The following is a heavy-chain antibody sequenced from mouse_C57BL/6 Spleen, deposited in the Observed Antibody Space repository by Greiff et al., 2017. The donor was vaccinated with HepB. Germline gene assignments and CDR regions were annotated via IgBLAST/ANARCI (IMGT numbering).Heavy chain of an antibody. CDR1: GYTFTSYW. V-gene: IGHV1-53*01. CDR3: AREGTAQAPYYAMDY. D-gene: IGHD3-2*02. Sequence: QVQLQQPGTELVKPGASVKLSCKASGYTFTSYWMHWVKQRPGQGLEWIGNINPSNGGTNYNEKFKSKATLTVDKSSSTAYMQLSSLTSEDSAVYYCAREGTAQAPYYAMDYWGQGTSVTVSS. J-gene: IGHJ4*01. CDR2: INPSNGGT.